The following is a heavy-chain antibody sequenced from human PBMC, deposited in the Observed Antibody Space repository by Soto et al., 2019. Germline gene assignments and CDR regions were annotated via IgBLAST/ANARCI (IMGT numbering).Heavy chain of an antibody. D-gene: IGHD1-1*01. CDR1: GYTFTGYY. Sequence: DSVQPSCKASGYTFTGYYMHWVRQAPGQGLEWMGWINPNSGGTNYAQKFQGWVTMTRDTSISTAYMELSRLRSDDTAVYYCARRLPASSGTIGTVFEIRGQGKMVT. CDR3: ARRLPASSGTIGTVFEI. V-gene: IGHV1-2*04. CDR2: INPNSGGT. J-gene: IGHJ3*02.